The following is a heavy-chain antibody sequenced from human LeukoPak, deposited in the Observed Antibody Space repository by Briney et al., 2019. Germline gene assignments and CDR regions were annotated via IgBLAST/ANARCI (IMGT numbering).Heavy chain of an antibody. Sequence: ASVKVSCKASGYTFTGYYMHWVRQAPGQGLEWMGWINPNSGGTNYAQKFQGRVTMTRDTSISTAYMELSRLRSDDTAVYYCARLIAVTGTVDYFDSWGQGTLVTVSS. CDR3: ARLIAVTGTVDYFDS. D-gene: IGHD6-19*01. V-gene: IGHV1-2*02. J-gene: IGHJ4*02. CDR2: INPNSGGT. CDR1: GYTFTGYY.